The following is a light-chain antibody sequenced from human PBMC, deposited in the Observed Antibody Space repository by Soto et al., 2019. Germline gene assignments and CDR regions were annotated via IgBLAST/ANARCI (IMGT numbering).Light chain of an antibody. Sequence: QSALTQPASVSASPEQSITISCTGTSSDVGGSNFVSWYQQHPGKPPKLIIYDVATRPSGVSNRFSGSKSGSTASLIISRLQTEDEADYYCVSFTSSTTYVFGSGTKVTVL. V-gene: IGLV2-14*03. CDR1: SSDVGGSNF. CDR2: DVA. J-gene: IGLJ1*01. CDR3: VSFTSSTTYV.